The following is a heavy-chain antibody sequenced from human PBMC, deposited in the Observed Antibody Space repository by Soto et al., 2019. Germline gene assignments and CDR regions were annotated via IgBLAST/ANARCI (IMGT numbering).Heavy chain of an antibody. CDR1: GFTFSSYA. J-gene: IGHJ4*02. Sequence: GGSLRLSCSASGFTFSSYAMHWVRQAPGKGLEYVSAISSNGGSTYYADSVKGRFTISRDNSKNTLYLQMSSLRAEDTAVYYCVRARGLRYFDWLLFGYWGQGTLVTVSS. D-gene: IGHD3-9*01. V-gene: IGHV3-64D*08. CDR2: ISSNGGST. CDR3: VRARGLRYFDWLLFGY.